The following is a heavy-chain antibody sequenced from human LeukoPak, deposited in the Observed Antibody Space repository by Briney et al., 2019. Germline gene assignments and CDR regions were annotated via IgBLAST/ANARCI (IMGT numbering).Heavy chain of an antibody. CDR3: ADYGVAGVRNNFY. V-gene: IGHV3-23*01. J-gene: IGHJ4*02. CDR1: GLALSSYV. CDR2: ISVASNT. Sequence: GGALRLSCVASGLALSSYVMSWVRQAPGKGLEWVSTISVASNTFYADSVKSRFTSSRNNSQKKVYLQMTSPRAHDTAVDYCADYGVAGVRNNFYWGQGTLVTVSS. D-gene: IGHD3-10*01.